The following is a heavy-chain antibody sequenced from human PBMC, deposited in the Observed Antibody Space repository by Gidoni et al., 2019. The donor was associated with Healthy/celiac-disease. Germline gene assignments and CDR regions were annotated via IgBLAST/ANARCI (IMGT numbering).Heavy chain of an antibody. J-gene: IGHJ5*02. Sequence: QLQLQESGPGLVKPSETLSLPCTVSGGSISSSSYYWGWIRQPPGKGLEWIGSIYYSGSTYYNPSLKSRVTISVDTSKNQFSLKLSSVTAADTAVYYCARQLEVVVAATPTNNWFDPWGQGTLVTVSS. V-gene: IGHV4-39*01. D-gene: IGHD2-15*01. CDR1: GGSISSSSYY. CDR3: ARQLEVVVAATPTNNWFDP. CDR2: IYYSGST.